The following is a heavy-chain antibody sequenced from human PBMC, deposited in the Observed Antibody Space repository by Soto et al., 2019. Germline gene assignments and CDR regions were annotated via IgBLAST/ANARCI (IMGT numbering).Heavy chain of an antibody. D-gene: IGHD3-22*01. Sequence: PGGSLRFSCAASGFTFSSYEMNWVRQAPGKGLEWVSYISSSGSTIYYADSVKGRFTISRDNAKNSLYLQMNSLRAEDTAVYYCARDGGIGTYYYDSSGSLAFDIWGQGTMVTVSS. V-gene: IGHV3-48*03. J-gene: IGHJ3*02. CDR2: ISSSGSTI. CDR3: ARDGGIGTYYYDSSGSLAFDI. CDR1: GFTFSSYE.